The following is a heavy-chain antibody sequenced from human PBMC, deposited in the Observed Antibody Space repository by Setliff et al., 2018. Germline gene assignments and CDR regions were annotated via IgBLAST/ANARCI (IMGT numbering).Heavy chain of an antibody. CDR3: ARGVCTNGVCYENGFDP. CDR2: INPNSGGT. CDR1: GYTFTGYY. D-gene: IGHD2-8*01. V-gene: IGHV1-2*04. J-gene: IGHJ5*02. Sequence: VSCKASGYTFTGYYMHWVRQAPGQGLEWMGWINPNSGGTNYAQTFQGWVTMTRDTSISTAYMELSRLRSDDTAVYYCARGVCTNGVCYENGFDPWGQGTLVTVSS.